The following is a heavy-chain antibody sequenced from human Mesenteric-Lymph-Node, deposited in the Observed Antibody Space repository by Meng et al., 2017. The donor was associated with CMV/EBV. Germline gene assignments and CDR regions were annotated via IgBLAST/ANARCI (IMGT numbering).Heavy chain of an antibody. CDR2: IYAGGST. V-gene: IGHV3-66*02. J-gene: IGHJ6*02. Sequence: GESLKISCVASGITVSTNYMSWVRQAPGKGLEWVSIIYAGGSTYYADSVKGRFTISRDNSKNTLYLQMNSLRAEDTALYYCAKELYTGTFLYGMDVWGQGTTVTVSS. CDR3: AKELYTGTFLYGMDV. CDR1: GITVSTNY. D-gene: IGHD1-26*01.